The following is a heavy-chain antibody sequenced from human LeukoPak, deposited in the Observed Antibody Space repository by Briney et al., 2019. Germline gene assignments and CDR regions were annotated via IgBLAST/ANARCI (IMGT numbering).Heavy chain of an antibody. Sequence: PGGSLRLSCAASGFTFSSYSMNWVRQGPGKGLEWVSHITASGTAMFYADSVKGRFTISRDNAKNSLYLQMNSLRDEDTAVYYCASSGSYRFDYWGQGTLVTVSS. CDR2: ITASGTAM. J-gene: IGHJ4*02. CDR3: ASSGSYRFDY. CDR1: GFTFSSYS. D-gene: IGHD1-26*01. V-gene: IGHV3-48*02.